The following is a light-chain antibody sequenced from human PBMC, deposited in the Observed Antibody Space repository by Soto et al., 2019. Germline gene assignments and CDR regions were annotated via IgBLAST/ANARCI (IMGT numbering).Light chain of an antibody. CDR2: ATS. CDR3: QHYDSSLST. CDR1: QSVSSNY. Sequence: EIVLTQSPGTLSLSPGERATLSCRASQSVSSNYLAWYQQRPGQAPRLLIYATSNRATGIPDRFSGSGSGTDFTLTISRLEPDDVAVYYCQHYDSSLSTFGHGTQVDIK. J-gene: IGKJ1*01. V-gene: IGKV3-20*01.